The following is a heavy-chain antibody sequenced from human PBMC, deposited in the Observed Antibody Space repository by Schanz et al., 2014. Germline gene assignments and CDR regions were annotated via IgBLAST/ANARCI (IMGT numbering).Heavy chain of an antibody. V-gene: IGHV4-61*02. Sequence: QVQLQESGPGLVKPSQTLSLTCTVSGGSISSGSYYWSWIRQPAGKGLEWIGHIYYSGSTNYNPSQKSRATISADPSKTQFPLKRTSVTAADTAVYYCARDMVENWFDSWGQGTLVTVSS. CDR1: GGSISSGSYY. CDR2: IYYSGST. J-gene: IGHJ5*01. CDR3: ARDMVENWFDS. D-gene: IGHD3-10*01.